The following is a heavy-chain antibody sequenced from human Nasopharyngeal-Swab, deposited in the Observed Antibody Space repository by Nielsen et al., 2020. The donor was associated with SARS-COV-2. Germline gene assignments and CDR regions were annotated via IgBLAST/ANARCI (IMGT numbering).Heavy chain of an antibody. CDR2: IYYSGST. V-gene: IGHV4-59*01. CDR1: GGSIVGYN. Sequence: SETLSLTCTVSGGSIVGYNWSWIRQPPGKGLEWIGYIYYSGSTNYNPSLKSRVTISVDTSKNQFSLKLSSVTAADTAVYYCARDRHTYGMDVWGQGTTVTVSS. CDR3: ARDRHTYGMDV. J-gene: IGHJ6*02.